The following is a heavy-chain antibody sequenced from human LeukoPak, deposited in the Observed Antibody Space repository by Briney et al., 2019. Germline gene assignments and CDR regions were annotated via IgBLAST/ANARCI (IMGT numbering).Heavy chain of an antibody. CDR2: IIPIFGIA. V-gene: IGHV1-69*04. J-gene: IGHJ3*02. CDR3: ARDSTAIEVGAFDI. Sequence: GASVTVSCKASGGTFSSYAISWVRQAPGRGLEWMGRIIPIFGIANYAQKFQGRVTITADKSASTAYMELSSLRPEDTAVYYCARDSTAIEVGAFDIWGQGTMVTVSS. D-gene: IGHD2-21*02. CDR1: GGTFSSYA.